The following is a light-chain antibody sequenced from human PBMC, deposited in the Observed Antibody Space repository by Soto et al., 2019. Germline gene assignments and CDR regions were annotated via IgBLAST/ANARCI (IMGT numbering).Light chain of an antibody. CDR1: QSVSSK. CDR3: QQYGSF. CDR2: GAS. V-gene: IGKV3-15*01. J-gene: IGKJ1*01. Sequence: EILITQSPATLSVSPGERASDSCRASQSVSSKLARSQQKPGQAPRLLIYGASTGATGIPASFSGSASGTEFTLTIRRLEPEDFAVYYCQQYGSFFGQGTKVDIK.